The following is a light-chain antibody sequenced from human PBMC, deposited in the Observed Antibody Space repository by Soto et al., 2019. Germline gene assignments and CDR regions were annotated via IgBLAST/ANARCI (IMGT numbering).Light chain of an antibody. Sequence: EIVLTQSPATLSLSPGERATLSCRASQSVSSYLAWYQQKPGRAPSPFICDASNRATGIPARFSGRGSGTDFTPTIRSLDPKDFAFFSCQPRSNGPSIPFAQGTRLEIK. CDR3: QPRSNGPSIP. J-gene: IGKJ5*01. CDR1: QSVSSY. V-gene: IGKV3-11*01. CDR2: DAS.